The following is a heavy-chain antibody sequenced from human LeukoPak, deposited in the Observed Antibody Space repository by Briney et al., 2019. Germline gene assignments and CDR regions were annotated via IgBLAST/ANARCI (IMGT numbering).Heavy chain of an antibody. CDR1: GFIFSSDY. CDR2: MHSVGTT. V-gene: IGHV3-53*01. J-gene: IGHJ6*04. D-gene: IGHD1-26*01. CDR3: ARDGSSGRGYYYYYGMDV. Sequence: PGGSLRLSCAASGFIFSSDYMSWVRQAPGKGLEWVSIMHSVGTTYYADSVKGRFTFSRDNSKNTLYLQMNNLRAEDTAVYYCARDGSSGRGYYYYYGMDVWGEGTTVTVSS.